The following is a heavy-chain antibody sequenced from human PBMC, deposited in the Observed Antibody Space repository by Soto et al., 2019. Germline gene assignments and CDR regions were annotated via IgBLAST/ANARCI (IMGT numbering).Heavy chain of an antibody. Sequence: PGGSLRLSCAASGFTFSSYTMSWVRQAPGKGLEWVSAISGSGGSTYYADSVKGRFTISRDNSKNTLYLQMNSLRAEDTAVYYCAKGRRVPVLRFLEWLSMQNFDYWGQGTLVTVSS. J-gene: IGHJ4*02. CDR3: AKGRRVPVLRFLEWLSMQNFDY. V-gene: IGHV3-23*01. CDR2: ISGSGGST. D-gene: IGHD3-3*01. CDR1: GFTFSSYT.